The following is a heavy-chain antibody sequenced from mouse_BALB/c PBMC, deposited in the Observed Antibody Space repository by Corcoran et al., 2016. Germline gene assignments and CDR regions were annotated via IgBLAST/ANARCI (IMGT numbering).Heavy chain of an antibody. CDR2: IYWDDNK. CDR3: ARRAVYDGYSWFAY. V-gene: IGHV8-12*01. D-gene: IGHD2-3*01. Sequence: QVTLKESGPGILQPSQTLSLTCSFSGFSLSTSGMGVSWIRQPSGKGLEWLAHIYWDDNKRYNPSLKSRLTISKDTSSNQVFLKITSVDTADTATYYCARRAVYDGYSWFAYWGQGTLVTVSA. J-gene: IGHJ3*01. CDR1: GFSLSTSGMG.